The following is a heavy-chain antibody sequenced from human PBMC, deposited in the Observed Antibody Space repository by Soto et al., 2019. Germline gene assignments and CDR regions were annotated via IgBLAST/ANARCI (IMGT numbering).Heavy chain of an antibody. D-gene: IGHD3-3*01. J-gene: IGHJ5*02. CDR2: INTGNGHT. Sequence: GASVKVSCKASGYTFTAYGIHCVLQSPGQRLEWMGWINTGNGHTKYSQKFQGRVTITRDTSARTAYMELNSLRSEDTAVYYCASRGYDFWSGLDPWGQGTLVTVSS. V-gene: IGHV1-3*04. CDR3: ASRGYDFWSGLDP. CDR1: GYTFTAYG.